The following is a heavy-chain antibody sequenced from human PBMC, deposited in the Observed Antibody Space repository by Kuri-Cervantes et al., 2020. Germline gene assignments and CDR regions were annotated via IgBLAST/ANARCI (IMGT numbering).Heavy chain of an antibody. CDR3: ARASEEGAFDY. V-gene: IGHV3-33*01. Sequence: GESLKISCAASGFTFSSYGMHWVRQAPGKGLEWVAVIWYDGSNKYYADSVKGRFTTSRDNSKNTLYLQMNSLRAEDTAVYYCARASEEGAFDYWGQGTLVTVSS. CDR2: IWYDGSNK. CDR1: GFTFSSYG. J-gene: IGHJ4*02. D-gene: IGHD3-16*01.